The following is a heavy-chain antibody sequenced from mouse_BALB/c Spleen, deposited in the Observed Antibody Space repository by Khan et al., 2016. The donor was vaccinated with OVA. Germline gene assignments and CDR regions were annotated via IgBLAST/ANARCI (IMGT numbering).Heavy chain of an antibody. CDR2: ILPGSGNT. Sequence: QVQLQQSGVELMKPGASVTISCKATGYTFSMYWIEWVKQRPGHGLEWIGDILPGSGNTNNNEKFKGKATFTAETSSNTAYMELSSLTSEDSAVYYCARGGYNPAMDYWGQGTSVTVSS. D-gene: IGHD3-1*01. J-gene: IGHJ4*01. CDR1: GYTFSMYW. CDR3: ARGGYNPAMDY. V-gene: IGHV1-9*01.